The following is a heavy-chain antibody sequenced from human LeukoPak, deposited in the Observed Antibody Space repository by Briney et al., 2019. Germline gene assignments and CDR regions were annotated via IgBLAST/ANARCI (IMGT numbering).Heavy chain of an antibody. Sequence: PGGSLRLSCAASGFTFSDYYMSWIRQAPGKGLEWVSYISSSGSTIYYADSVKGRSTISRDNAKNSLYLQMNSLRAEDTAVYYCARVVRDGYNSDAFDIWGQGTMVTVSS. V-gene: IGHV3-11*01. CDR1: GFTFSDYY. D-gene: IGHD5-24*01. CDR3: ARVVRDGYNSDAFDI. J-gene: IGHJ3*02. CDR2: ISSSGSTI.